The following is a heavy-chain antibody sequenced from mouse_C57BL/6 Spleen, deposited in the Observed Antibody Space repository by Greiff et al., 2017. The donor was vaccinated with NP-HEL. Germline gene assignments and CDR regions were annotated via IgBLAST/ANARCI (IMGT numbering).Heavy chain of an antibody. Sequence: DVQLQESGGGLVKPGGSLKLSCAASGFTFSSYALSWVRQTPEKRLDWVATISDGGSYTYYPDNVKGRFTISRDNAKNNLYLQMSQLKSEDTAMYYCARGGYGSSPGWFAYWGQGTLVTVSA. CDR3: ARGGYGSSPGWFAY. CDR1: GFTFSSYA. J-gene: IGHJ3*01. CDR2: ISDGGSYT. V-gene: IGHV5-4*01. D-gene: IGHD1-1*01.